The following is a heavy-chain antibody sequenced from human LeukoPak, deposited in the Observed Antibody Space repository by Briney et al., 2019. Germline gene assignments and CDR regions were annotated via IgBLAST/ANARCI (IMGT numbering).Heavy chain of an antibody. CDR2: INSNGAST. D-gene: IGHD6-13*01. CDR3: VKGGTYSLSPLDS. J-gene: IGHJ4*02. Sequence: GGSLRLSCSASGFTFSSYAMHWVRQAPGRGLEYVSSINSNGASTYYADSVKGRFTISRGNSKNTLYLQMSSLRAEDMAVFYCVKGGTYSLSPLDSWGQGTLVTVSS. CDR1: GFTFSSYA. V-gene: IGHV3-64D*09.